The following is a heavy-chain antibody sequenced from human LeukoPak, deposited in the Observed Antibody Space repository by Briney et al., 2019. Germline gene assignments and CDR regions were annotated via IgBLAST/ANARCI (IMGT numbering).Heavy chain of an antibody. CDR3: AREGRRDGSNYD. CDR2: IKQDGTLI. V-gene: IGHV3-7*01. J-gene: IGHJ4*02. D-gene: IGHD5-24*01. Sequence: QPGGSLRLSCAASGFIFSDYWMAWVRQAPGKGLEWVANIKQDGTLIHYVDSVKGRFSISRDNGKTSLYLQMNSLRAEDTAIYYCAREGRRDGSNYDWGQGTLVTVSS. CDR1: GFIFSDYW.